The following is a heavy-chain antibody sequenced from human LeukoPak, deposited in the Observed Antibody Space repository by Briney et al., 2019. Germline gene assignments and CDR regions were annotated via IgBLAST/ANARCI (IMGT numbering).Heavy chain of an antibody. J-gene: IGHJ4*02. CDR2: SSYSGIT. D-gene: IGHD3-22*01. CDR3: ARLIVVTSTDYFDS. CDR1: GGSISDTLYY. Sequence: ETLSLTCTVSGGSISDTLYYWGWIRQPPGKGLEWIGISSYSGITYYNPSLQSRVTISRDPSNNQFSLHLSPVTAADTALYYCARLIVVTSTDYFDSWGQGTLVTVSS. V-gene: IGHV4-39*01.